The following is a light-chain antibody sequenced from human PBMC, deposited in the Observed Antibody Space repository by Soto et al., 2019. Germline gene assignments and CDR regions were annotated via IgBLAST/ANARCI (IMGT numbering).Light chain of an antibody. CDR3: QQRSNWPRT. V-gene: IGKV3-11*01. CDR1: QSVSSK. Sequence: EIVMTQSPATLSVSPGEGATASCRASQSVSSKLAWYQQKPGQAPRLLIYGTSNRATGIPDRFSGSGSGTEFTLTISSLEPEDFAVYYCQQRSNWPRTFGQGTKVDIK. CDR2: GTS. J-gene: IGKJ1*01.